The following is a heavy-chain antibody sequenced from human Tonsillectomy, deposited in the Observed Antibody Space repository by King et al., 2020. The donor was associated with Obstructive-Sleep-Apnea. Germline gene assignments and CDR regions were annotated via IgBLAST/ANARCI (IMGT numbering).Heavy chain of an antibody. V-gene: IGHV1-8*01. J-gene: IGHJ4*02. CDR3: ARRLGHSCDF. D-gene: IGHD5-18*01. CDR2: MNPNSGNT. Sequence: QVQLVESGAEVKKPGASVKVSCKASGYTFTSDDINWVRQATGQGLEWMGWMNPNSGNTDYAQKFQGRVTMTRNTSISTAYMEVSSLDSDDTAVYFCARRLGHSCDFWGQGTLVTVSS. CDR1: GYTFTSDD.